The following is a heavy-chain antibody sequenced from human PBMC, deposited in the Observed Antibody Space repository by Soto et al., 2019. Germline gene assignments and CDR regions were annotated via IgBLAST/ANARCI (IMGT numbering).Heavy chain of an antibody. CDR1: GFTFSSYA. J-gene: IGHJ6*02. CDR3: AKAPTDIVVVPAAIPPAADLYYYYGMDV. V-gene: IGHV3-23*01. D-gene: IGHD2-2*01. CDR2: ISGSGGST. Sequence: EVQLLESGGGLVQPGGSLRLSCAASGFTFSSYAMSWVRQAPGKGLEWVSAISGSGGSTYYADSVKGRFTISRDSSKNTLYLQMNSLRAEDTAVYYCAKAPTDIVVVPAAIPPAADLYYYYGMDVWGQGTTVTVSS.